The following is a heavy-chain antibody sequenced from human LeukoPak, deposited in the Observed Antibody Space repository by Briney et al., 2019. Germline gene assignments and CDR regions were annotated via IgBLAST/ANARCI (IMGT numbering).Heavy chain of an antibody. J-gene: IGHJ4*02. Sequence: ASVTVSCKSSGYTFTSYYMHWVRQAPGQGLEWMGIINPSGGSTSYAQKFQGRVTLTRDTSTSTVYMELRSLRSEDTAVYYCARVGGSGWYLYFDYWGQGTLVTVSS. CDR1: GYTFTSYY. V-gene: IGHV1-46*01. CDR3: ARVGGSGWYLYFDY. CDR2: INPSGGST. D-gene: IGHD6-19*01.